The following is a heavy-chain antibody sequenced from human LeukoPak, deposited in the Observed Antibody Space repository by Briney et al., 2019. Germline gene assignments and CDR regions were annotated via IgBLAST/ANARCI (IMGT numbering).Heavy chain of an antibody. Sequence: KPGESLKISCKGSGYSFSEYWIAWVRQMPGNGLEWMGIVYPGDSDTRYSPSFQGQVTISADQSTSTASLQRSSLKASDTAMYYCARRAVSRVVSTVDAFDYWAQGTLVTVSS. V-gene: IGHV5-51*03. J-gene: IGHJ4*02. CDR1: GYSFSEYW. CDR2: VYPGDSDT. CDR3: ARRAVSRVVSTVDAFDY. D-gene: IGHD5/OR15-5a*01.